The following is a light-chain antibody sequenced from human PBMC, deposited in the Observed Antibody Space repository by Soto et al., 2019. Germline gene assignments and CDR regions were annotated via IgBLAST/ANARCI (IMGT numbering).Light chain of an antibody. V-gene: IGKV3-15*01. CDR3: QQYNNWPF. CDR2: GAS. CDR1: QSVSSN. Sequence: EVVLTQSPGTLSLSAGERATLSCRASQSVSSNLAWYQQKPGQAPRLLIYGASTRATGIPARFSGSGSGTEFTLTISSLQSEDFAVYYCQQYNNWPFFGPGTKVDI. J-gene: IGKJ3*01.